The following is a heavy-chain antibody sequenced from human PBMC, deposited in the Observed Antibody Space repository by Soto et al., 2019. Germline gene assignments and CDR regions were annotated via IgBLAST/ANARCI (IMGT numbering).Heavy chain of an antibody. D-gene: IGHD1-26*01. CDR3: AKTYSGNYFDY. Sequence: NPSETLSLTCSVSGGSISDHYWSWIRQPPGKRLEWIGYISYSGTTTYNPSLKSRVTISVDTSKNQFSLKLSSVTAADTAVYYCAKTYSGNYFDYWGQGTLVTVSS. J-gene: IGHJ4*02. CDR2: ISYSGTT. CDR1: GGSISDHY. V-gene: IGHV4-59*11.